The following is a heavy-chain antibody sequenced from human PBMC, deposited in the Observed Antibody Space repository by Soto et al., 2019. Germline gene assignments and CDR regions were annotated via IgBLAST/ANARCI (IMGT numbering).Heavy chain of an antibody. Sequence: GGSLRLSCVASGFTFSSSAMSWVRQAPGKGLEWVSVISGSGGSTNYADSVKGRFTISRDNSKNTLYLQMSNLRAEDTAVYYWARAAAARPGAGYWGKGTLVTVSS. CDR3: ARAAAARPGAGY. J-gene: IGHJ4*02. D-gene: IGHD6-6*01. V-gene: IGHV3-23*01. CDR2: ISGSGGST. CDR1: GFTFSSSA.